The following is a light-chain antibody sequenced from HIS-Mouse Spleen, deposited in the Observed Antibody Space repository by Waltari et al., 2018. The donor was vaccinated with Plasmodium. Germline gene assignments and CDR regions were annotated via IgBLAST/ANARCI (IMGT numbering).Light chain of an antibody. CDR2: EDS. Sequence: SYELTQPPSVSVSPGQTARITCSGDALPKKYAYWYQQKSGQAPVLVSYEDSKRPSGSPERVSGSSSGTMATWTISGAQVEDEADYYCYSTDSSGNHRVFGGGTKLTVL. J-gene: IGLJ3*02. CDR3: YSTDSSGNHRV. CDR1: ALPKKY. V-gene: IGLV3-10*01.